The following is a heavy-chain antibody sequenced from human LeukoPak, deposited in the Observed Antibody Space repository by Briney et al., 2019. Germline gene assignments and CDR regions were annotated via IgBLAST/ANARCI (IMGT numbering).Heavy chain of an antibody. CDR1: GGPISSSSYY. D-gene: IGHD3-10*01. V-gene: IGHV4-39*01. J-gene: IGHJ4*02. CDR2: IYYSGST. CDR3: ARPSYGSGSYYFDY. Sequence: ASETLSLTCTVSGGPISSSSYYWGWIRQPPGKGLEWIGSIYYSGSTYYNPSLKSRVTISVDTSKNQFSLKLSSVTAADTAVYYCARPSYGSGSYYFDYWGQGTLVTVSS.